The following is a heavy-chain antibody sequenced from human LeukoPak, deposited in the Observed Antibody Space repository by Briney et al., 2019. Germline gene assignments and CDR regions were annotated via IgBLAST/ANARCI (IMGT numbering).Heavy chain of an antibody. CDR1: GFTFSSYS. Sequence: GGSLRLSCAASGFTFSSYSMNWVRQAPGKGLEWVSSISSSSSYIYYADSVKGRSTISRDNAKNSLYLQMNSLRAEDTAVYYCARGSYPGAYYYYGMDVWGQGTTVTVSS. J-gene: IGHJ6*02. CDR3: ARGSYPGAYYYYGMDV. D-gene: IGHD3-16*02. CDR2: ISSSSSYI. V-gene: IGHV3-21*01.